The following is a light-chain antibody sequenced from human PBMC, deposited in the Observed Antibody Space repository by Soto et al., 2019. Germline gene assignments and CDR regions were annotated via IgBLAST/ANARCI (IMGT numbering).Light chain of an antibody. J-gene: IGLJ1*01. Sequence: QSALTQPASVSGSPGQSITISCSGTSSSIGGYNVFSWYQQHPGNAPKVIVYEGIKRPSGVSDRFSGSTSGSTASLTISGLQAEDEAEYFCCSYLGATTYVFGSGTKLTVL. V-gene: IGLV2-23*01. CDR1: SSSIGGYNV. CDR3: CSYLGATTYV. CDR2: EGI.